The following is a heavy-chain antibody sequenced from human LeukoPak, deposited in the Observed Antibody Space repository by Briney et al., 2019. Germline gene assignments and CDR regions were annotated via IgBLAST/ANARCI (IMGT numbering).Heavy chain of an antibody. V-gene: IGHV4-39*07. CDR2: IYYDGST. J-gene: IGHJ6*04. D-gene: IGHD3-3*01. CDR1: GGSISITNYY. CDR3: ARRGRFLGYLDV. Sequence: PSETLSLTCTVSGGSISITNYYWGWIRQPPGKGLEWIGNIYYDGSTYYNPSLKSRVTISVDTSKNQFSLKLSSVTAADTAIYYCARRGRFLGYLDVWGRGTTVTVSS.